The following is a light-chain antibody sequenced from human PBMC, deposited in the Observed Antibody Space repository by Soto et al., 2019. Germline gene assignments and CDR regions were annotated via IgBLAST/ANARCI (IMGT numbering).Light chain of an antibody. CDR3: ASWDDRLNGPV. CDR2: NNN. V-gene: IGLV1-44*01. CDR1: TSNIGSHT. Sequence: QSVLIQPPSASGTPVQKVTISCSGSTSNIGSHTVTWYQHLPGTAHKLLIHNNNRRPSGFPDRFSGSKSGTSAFLAISGLQDEDEADYDCASWDDRLNGPVFGGGTKLTVL. J-gene: IGLJ3*02.